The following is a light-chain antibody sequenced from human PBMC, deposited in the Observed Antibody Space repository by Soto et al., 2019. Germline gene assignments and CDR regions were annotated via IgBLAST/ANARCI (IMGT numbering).Light chain of an antibody. CDR2: AAS. CDR3: QRYLSALWT. CDR1: QDISND. J-gene: IGKJ1*01. V-gene: IGKV1-27*01. Sequence: DIQMTQSPSSISASVGDRGTTTSRASQDISNDLAWYQQKPGKVPKLLIYAASTLQSGVPSRFSGSGSGTDFTLTISSLQPEDVATYYCQRYLSALWTFGQGTKVDIK.